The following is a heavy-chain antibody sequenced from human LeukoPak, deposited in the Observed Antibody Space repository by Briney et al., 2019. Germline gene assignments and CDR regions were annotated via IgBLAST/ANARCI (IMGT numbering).Heavy chain of an antibody. CDR1: GYPFSSYW. D-gene: IGHD3-10*01. V-gene: IGHV5-51*01. CDR2: IYPGDSDT. J-gene: IGHJ5*02. Sequence: GESLKISCKGSGYPFSSYWIGWVRQMPGKGLEWMGIIYPGDSDTRYSPSFQGQVTISADKSISTAYLQWSSLKASDTAMYYCARVLYGAVDPNWFDPWGQGTLVTVSS. CDR3: ARVLYGAVDPNWFDP.